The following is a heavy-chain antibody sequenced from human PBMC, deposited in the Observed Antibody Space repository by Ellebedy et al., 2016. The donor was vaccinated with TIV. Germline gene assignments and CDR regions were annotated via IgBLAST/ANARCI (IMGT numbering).Heavy chain of an antibody. CDR3: ARDSRGTDYYFDY. D-gene: IGHD1-26*01. CDR1: GYTFTTLG. J-gene: IGHJ4*02. CDR2: INPYNGDT. Sequence: AASVKVSCKASGYTFTTLGISWVRQAPGQGLEWIGWINPYNGDTNYAPNLQGRITLTTDTPTSTAYMELRSLRPDDTAVYYCARDSRGTDYYFDYWGQGTLVTVSS. V-gene: IGHV1-18*04.